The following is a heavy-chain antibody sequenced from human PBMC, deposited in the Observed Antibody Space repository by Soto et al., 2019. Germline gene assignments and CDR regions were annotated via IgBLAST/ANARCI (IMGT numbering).Heavy chain of an antibody. CDR3: ATASSSGSSGELDY. CDR1: GGSISSFY. V-gene: IGHV4-59*01. D-gene: IGHD3-22*01. J-gene: IGHJ4*02. CDR2: VYNSGST. Sequence: PSETLSLTCTVSGGSISSFYWSWIRQPPGKGLEWIGYVYNSGSTDYNPSLLSRVTISIDTSKNQFSLRLTSVTAADTAVYYFATASSSGSSGELDYWGQGTLVTSPQ.